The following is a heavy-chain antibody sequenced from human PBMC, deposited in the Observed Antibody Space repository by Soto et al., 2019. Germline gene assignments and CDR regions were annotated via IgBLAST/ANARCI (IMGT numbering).Heavy chain of an antibody. CDR2: ISRGGGTK. D-gene: IGHD2-8*02. Sequence: QVQLVESGGVVVQPGRSLRLSCAVSGFTVSTYGMHWVRQAPGKGLEWVAVISRGGGTKHYADSVKGRLTISRDNSRNTLFLEMNSLRGDDMAVYYCTGEVASGYWGQGTLVTVSS. V-gene: IGHV3-30*03. CDR3: TGEVASGY. J-gene: IGHJ4*02. CDR1: GFTVSTYG.